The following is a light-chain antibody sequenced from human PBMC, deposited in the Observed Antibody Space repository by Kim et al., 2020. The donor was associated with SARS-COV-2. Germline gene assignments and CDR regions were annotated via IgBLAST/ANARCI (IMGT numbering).Light chain of an antibody. J-gene: IGLJ3*02. V-gene: IGLV2-14*03. CDR3: ISYTRSDTWV. Sequence: QSALTQPASVSGSPGQSITISCTGTSSDVGAYNYVSWYQQHSGKAPKFMIFDVSKRPSGVSDRFSGSKSGNTASLTISGLQPEDEADYYCISYTRSDTWVFGGGTQLTVL. CDR2: DVS. CDR1: SSDVGAYNY.